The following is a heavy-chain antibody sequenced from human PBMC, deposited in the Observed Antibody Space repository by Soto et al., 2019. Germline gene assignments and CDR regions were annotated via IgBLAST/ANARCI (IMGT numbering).Heavy chain of an antibody. Sequence: GGSLRLSCAASGFTFSSYWMSWVRQAPGKGLEWVANIKQDGSEKYYVDSVKGRFTISRDNAKNSLYLQMNSLRAEDTAVYYCARESPREVVVPAAMLYTVGAFDIWGQGTMVTVSS. D-gene: IGHD2-2*01. CDR1: GFTFSSYW. CDR2: IKQDGSEK. J-gene: IGHJ3*02. CDR3: ARESPREVVVPAAMLYTVGAFDI. V-gene: IGHV3-7*01.